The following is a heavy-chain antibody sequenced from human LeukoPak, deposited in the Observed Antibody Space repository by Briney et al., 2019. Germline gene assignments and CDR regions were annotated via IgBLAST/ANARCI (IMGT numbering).Heavy chain of an antibody. CDR1: GFTFSDFW. V-gene: IGHV3-7*01. CDR2: TNEAGGDK. CDR3: AIATTGRGAFGS. Sequence: PGGSLRLSCAASGFTFSDFWMSWVRQAPGKGLECVASTNEAGGDKYYVDSVKGRFTISRDNSKNSLSLHMNSLTAEDTAIYYCAIATTGRGAFGSWGQGTLVSVSS. J-gene: IGHJ4*02. D-gene: IGHD1-1*01.